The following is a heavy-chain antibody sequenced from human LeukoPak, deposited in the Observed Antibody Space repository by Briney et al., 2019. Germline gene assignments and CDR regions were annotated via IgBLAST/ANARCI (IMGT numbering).Heavy chain of an antibody. J-gene: IGHJ4*02. CDR1: GGTFSSYA. Sequence: SVKVSCKASGGTFSSYAISWVQQAPGQGLEWMGGIIPIFGTANYAQKFQGRVTITADESTSTAYMELSSLRSEDTAVYYCARVKAPYYYDSSGYYFSYWGQGTLVTVSS. CDR2: IIPIFGTA. D-gene: IGHD3-22*01. CDR3: ARVKAPYYYDSSGYYFSY. V-gene: IGHV1-69*13.